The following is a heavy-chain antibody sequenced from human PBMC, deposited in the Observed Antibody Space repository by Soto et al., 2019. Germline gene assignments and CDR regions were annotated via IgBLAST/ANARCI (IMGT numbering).Heavy chain of an antibody. J-gene: IGHJ6*02. V-gene: IGHV3-30-3*01. Sequence: GGSLRLSCAASGFTFSSYAMHWVRQAPGKGLEWVAVISYDGSNKYYADSVKGRFTISRDNSKNTLYLQMNSLRAEDTAVYYCARTYYDFWSGPYYYYGMDVWGQGTTVTVSS. CDR2: ISYDGSNK. CDR1: GFTFSSYA. D-gene: IGHD3-3*01. CDR3: ARTYYDFWSGPYYYYGMDV.